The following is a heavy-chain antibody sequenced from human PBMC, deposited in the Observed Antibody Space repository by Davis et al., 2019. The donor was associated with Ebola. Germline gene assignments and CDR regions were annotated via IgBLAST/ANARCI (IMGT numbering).Heavy chain of an antibody. V-gene: IGHV4-59*08. CDR3: ARPAGYSSGRFHWYFDL. CDR1: GGSISSYY. CDR2: IYYSGST. J-gene: IGHJ2*01. D-gene: IGHD6-19*01. Sequence: GSLRLSCTVSGGSISSYYWSWIRQPPGKGLEWIGYIYYSGSTNYNPSLKSRVTISVDTSKNQFSLKLSSVTAADTAVYYCARPAGYSSGRFHWYFDLWGRGTLVTVSS.